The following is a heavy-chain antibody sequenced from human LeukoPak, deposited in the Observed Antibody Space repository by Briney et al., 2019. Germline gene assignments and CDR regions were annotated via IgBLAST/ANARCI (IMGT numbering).Heavy chain of an antibody. J-gene: IGHJ4*02. Sequence: GGSLRLSCATSGFTVSSNYMSWVRQAPGKGLEWVSVIHDSGTTYYADSVKGRLLIFRDTSKNTVDLQMNSLRVEDTAVYYCAGRRSSGWYAYWGQGTLVTVSS. D-gene: IGHD6-19*01. CDR3: AGRRSSGWYAY. CDR1: GFTVSSNY. CDR2: IHDSGTT. V-gene: IGHV3-53*01.